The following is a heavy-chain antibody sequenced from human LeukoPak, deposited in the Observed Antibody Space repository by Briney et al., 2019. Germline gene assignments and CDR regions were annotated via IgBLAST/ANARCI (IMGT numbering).Heavy chain of an antibody. J-gene: IGHJ3*02. CDR1: GGSFSGYH. CDR3: AREASGI. CDR2: IDHSGST. Sequence: SETLSLTCAVHGGSFSGYHWNWIRQSPGKGLEWIGEIDHSGSTNYNPSLKSRVTISVDTSKNQFSLKLSSVTAADTAVYYCAREASGIWGQGTMVTVSS. V-gene: IGHV4-34*01.